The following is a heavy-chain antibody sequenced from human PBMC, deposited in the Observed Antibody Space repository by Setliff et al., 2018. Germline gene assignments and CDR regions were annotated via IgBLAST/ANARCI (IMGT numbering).Heavy chain of an antibody. CDR3: ARANVGAYFDY. V-gene: IGHV1-46*01. Sequence: ASVKVSCKASGYTFTSYYMHWVRQAPGQGLEWMGIINPSGGSTSYAQKFQGRVTMTRDTSTSTVYMELSSLGSEDTAVYYCARANVGAYFDYWGQGTLVTVSS. J-gene: IGHJ4*02. CDR1: GYTFTSYY. D-gene: IGHD1-26*01. CDR2: INPSGGST.